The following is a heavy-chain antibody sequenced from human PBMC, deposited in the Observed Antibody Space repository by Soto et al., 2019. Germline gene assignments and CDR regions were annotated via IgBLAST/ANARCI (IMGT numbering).Heavy chain of an antibody. CDR1: GSSINSSGYY. Sequence: SETPSLTCTVSGSSINSSGYYWGWIRQPPGKGLEWIGSMFYGVSTYYNPSLKSRVTVSVDTSKNQFSLNLRSVTAADTAVYYCARLPSRHLVDYWGQGTLVTVSS. J-gene: IGHJ4*02. CDR2: MFYGVST. V-gene: IGHV4-39*01. D-gene: IGHD3-3*02. CDR3: ARLPSRHLVDY.